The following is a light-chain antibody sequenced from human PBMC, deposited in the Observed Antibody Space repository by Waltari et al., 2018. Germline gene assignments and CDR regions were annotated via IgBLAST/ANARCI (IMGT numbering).Light chain of an antibody. CDR2: GAS. CDR3: QQYGSSPPLT. J-gene: IGKJ4*01. Sequence: EIVLTQSPGTLSLSPGDSATLSCRASQSVTSSYLAWYQQKPGQAPRLLMYGASSRATGIPDRFSGSGSGTDFTLTISRLEPEDFAVYYCQQYGSSPPLTFGGGTKVEIK. CDR1: QSVTSSY. V-gene: IGKV3-20*01.